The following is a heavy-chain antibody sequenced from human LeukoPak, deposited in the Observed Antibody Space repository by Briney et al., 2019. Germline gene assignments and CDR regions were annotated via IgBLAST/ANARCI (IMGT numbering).Heavy chain of an antibody. J-gene: IGHJ4*02. V-gene: IGHV1-18*01. Sequence: ASVKVSCKASGYTFTSYGLNWVRQAPGEGLEWMGWISAYNGNTNYAQKLQGRVTMTTDTSTSTVYMELRSLRSDDTAVYYCAREDYYDSGSSDYWGQGTLVTVSS. CDR3: AREDYYDSGSSDY. D-gene: IGHD3-22*01. CDR1: GYTFTSYG. CDR2: ISAYNGNT.